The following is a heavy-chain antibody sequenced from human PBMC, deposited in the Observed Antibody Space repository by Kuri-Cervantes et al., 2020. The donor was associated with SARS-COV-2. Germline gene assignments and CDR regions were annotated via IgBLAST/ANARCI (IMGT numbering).Heavy chain of an antibody. D-gene: IGHD3-9*01. J-gene: IGHJ5*02. Sequence: ASVKVSCKASGYTFTGYYMHWVRQAPGQGLEWMGWINPNSGGTNYAQKFQGRVTMTEDTSTDTAYMELSSLRSEDTAVYYCATGAAVDSFYWFDPWGQGTLVTVSS. CDR1: GYTFTGYY. CDR2: INPNSGGT. V-gene: IGHV1-2*02. CDR3: ATGAAVDSFYWFDP.